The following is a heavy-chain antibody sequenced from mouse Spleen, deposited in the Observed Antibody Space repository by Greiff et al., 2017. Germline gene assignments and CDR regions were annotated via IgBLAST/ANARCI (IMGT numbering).Heavy chain of an antibody. CDR1: GYTFTSYW. CDR3: ARRRLHAMDY. CDR2: IDPSDSYT. J-gene: IGHJ4*01. Sequence: QVQLQQSGAELVRPGTSVKLSCKASGYTFTSYWMHWVKQRPGQGLEWIGVIDPSDSYTNYNQKFKGKATLTVDTSSSTAYMQLSSLTSEDSAVYYCARRRLHAMDYWGQGTSVTVSS. V-gene: IGHV1-59*01. D-gene: IGHD1-2*01.